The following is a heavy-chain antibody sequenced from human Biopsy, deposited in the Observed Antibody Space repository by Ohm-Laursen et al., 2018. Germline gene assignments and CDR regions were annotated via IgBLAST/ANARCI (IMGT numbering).Heavy chain of an antibody. CDR3: ARATNSTGWPYYYFYGMDV. Sequence: GTLSLTCTVSGGSISSDYWSWIRQTPGKGLEWIGYIYYSGSTNYNPSLKSRVTISVDTSKNQFSLRLNSVTAADTAVYYCARATNSTGWPYYYFYGMDVWRQGTTVTVSS. J-gene: IGHJ6*02. D-gene: IGHD2/OR15-2a*01. V-gene: IGHV4-59*01. CDR2: IYYSGST. CDR1: GGSISSDY.